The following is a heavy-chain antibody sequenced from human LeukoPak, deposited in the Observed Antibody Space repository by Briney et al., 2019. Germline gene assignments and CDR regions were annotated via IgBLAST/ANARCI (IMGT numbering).Heavy chain of an antibody. CDR1: GFTFRRYA. Sequence: GGSLRLSCAASGFTFRRYAMSWVRQAPGKGLDWVAVISYDGSNKYYADSVKGRFTISRDNSKNTLYLQMNSLRAEDTAVYYCAKVRYFGPSAFDIWGQGTMVTVSS. V-gene: IGHV3-30*18. J-gene: IGHJ3*02. D-gene: IGHD3-9*01. CDR3: AKVRYFGPSAFDI. CDR2: ISYDGSNK.